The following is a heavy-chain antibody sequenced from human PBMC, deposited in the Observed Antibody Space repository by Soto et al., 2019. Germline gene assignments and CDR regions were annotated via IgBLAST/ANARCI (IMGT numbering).Heavy chain of an antibody. CDR1: GFTFSSYW. Sequence: GGSLRLSCAASGFTFSSYWMSWVRQAPGKGLEWVANIKQDGSEKYYVDSVKGRFTISRDNAKNSLYLQMNSLRAEDTAVYYCARVTYYDSSGYYFDYWGQGTVVTVSS. CDR2: IKQDGSEK. V-gene: IGHV3-7*01. J-gene: IGHJ4*02. CDR3: ARVTYYDSSGYYFDY. D-gene: IGHD3-22*01.